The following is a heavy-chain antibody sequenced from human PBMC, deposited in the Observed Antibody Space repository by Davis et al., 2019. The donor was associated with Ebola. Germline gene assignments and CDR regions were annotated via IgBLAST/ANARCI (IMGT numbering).Heavy chain of an antibody. V-gene: IGHV3-33*06. CDR3: AKDWATGKTG. Sequence: GESLKISCAASGFTFGDSGMHWVRQAPGKGLEWVAVIWYDGSERYYGDSVQGRFTISRDNSKNTLYLQMSGLRDEDTAVYYCAKDWATGKTGWGQGSLVTVSS. CDR1: GFTFGDSG. J-gene: IGHJ4*02. CDR2: IWYDGSER. D-gene: IGHD1/OR15-1a*01.